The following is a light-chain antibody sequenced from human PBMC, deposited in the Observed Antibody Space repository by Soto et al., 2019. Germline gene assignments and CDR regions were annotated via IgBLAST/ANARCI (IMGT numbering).Light chain of an antibody. Sequence: DVVLTQSPLSLPVTLGQPASIXXRAXQSLVHSEGNAYLSGVQQRPGTSPGXXCDKVSDWDSWGPDRFSGSGAVTDFTLKSSRVEAEDVGFYYCMQATYWPWTFGQGTKVDIK. CDR2: KVS. V-gene: IGKV2-30*02. CDR1: QSLVHSEGNAY. CDR3: MQATYWPWT. J-gene: IGKJ1*01.